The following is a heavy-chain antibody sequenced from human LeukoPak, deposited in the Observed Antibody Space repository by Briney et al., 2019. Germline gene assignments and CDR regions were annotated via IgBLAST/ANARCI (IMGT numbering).Heavy chain of an antibody. Sequence: GGSLRLSCAAPGFIFSNYGMHWVRQAPGKGLEGVAFIRYDGSNEYYADSVKGRFTISRDNSKYTLYLQMNSLRAEDTAVYYCAKEMSWVNTNHDFDIWGQGTMVTVSS. CDR3: AKEMSWVNTNHDFDI. J-gene: IGHJ3*02. CDR1: GFIFSNYG. D-gene: IGHD1-14*01. V-gene: IGHV3-30*02. CDR2: IRYDGSNE.